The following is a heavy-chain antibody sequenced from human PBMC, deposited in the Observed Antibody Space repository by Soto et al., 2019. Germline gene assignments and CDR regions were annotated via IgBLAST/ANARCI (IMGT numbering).Heavy chain of an antibody. D-gene: IGHD3-22*01. J-gene: IGHJ4*02. CDR3: AKDWGVYDGSGEFSGYFGC. CDR2: ISSDGNKK. V-gene: IGHV3-30*18. CDR1: GFTFSADG. Sequence: VQLVQSGGGVVQPGRSLRLSCVASGFTFSADGMHWVRQAPGKGLEWVSAISSDGNKKYYGDSVKGRFTISRDNSKNTLYLQMHNLRAEDKDIYDCAKDWGVYDGSGEFSGYFGCSGQETLMTVST.